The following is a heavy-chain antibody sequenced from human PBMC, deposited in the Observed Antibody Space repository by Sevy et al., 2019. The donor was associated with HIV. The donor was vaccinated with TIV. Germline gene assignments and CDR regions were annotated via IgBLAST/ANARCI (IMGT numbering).Heavy chain of an antibody. J-gene: IGHJ4*02. CDR1: GFTFSSYG. D-gene: IGHD4-17*01. CDR3: AKDRRDYGDYEGGDY. CDR2: ISYDGSNK. Sequence: GESLKISCAASGFTFSSYGMHWVRQAPGKGLEWVAVISYDGSNKYYADSVKGRFTISRDNSKNTLYLQMNSLRAEDTAVYYCAKDRRDYGDYEGGDYWGQGTLVTVSS. V-gene: IGHV3-30*18.